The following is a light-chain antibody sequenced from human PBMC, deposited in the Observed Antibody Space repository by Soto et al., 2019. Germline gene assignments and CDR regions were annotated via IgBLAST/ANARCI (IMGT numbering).Light chain of an antibody. V-gene: IGKV1-33*01. CDR3: QQYEDFPLT. CDR2: DAS. CDR1: QDISNY. J-gene: IGKJ5*01. Sequence: DIEMTQSPSSLSASVGDRVTITCQASQDISNYLDWYQQKTGRAPKLLIYDASSLESGVSSSFSGSGSGTHFTFTISSLQPDDFATYYCQQYEDFPLTFGQGTRLDIK.